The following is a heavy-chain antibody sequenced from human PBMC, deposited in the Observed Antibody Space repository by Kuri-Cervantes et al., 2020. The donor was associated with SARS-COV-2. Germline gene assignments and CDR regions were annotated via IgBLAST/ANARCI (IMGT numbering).Heavy chain of an antibody. CDR3: ARDGRWSMAIIDY. D-gene: IGHD2/OR15-2a*01. Sequence: GESLKISWAASGFTFSSYAMSWVRQAPGKGLEWVSAISGSGGSTYYADSVKGRFTISRDNSKDTLYLQMNSLRAEDTAVYYCARDGRWSMAIIDYWGQGTLVTVSS. CDR2: ISGSGGST. V-gene: IGHV3-23*01. CDR1: GFTFSSYA. J-gene: IGHJ4*02.